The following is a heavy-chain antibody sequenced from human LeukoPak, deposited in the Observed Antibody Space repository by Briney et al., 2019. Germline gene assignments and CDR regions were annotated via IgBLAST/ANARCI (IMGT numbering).Heavy chain of an antibody. CDR3: VRDRGYLFDS. CDR1: GYTFTTYG. V-gene: IGHV1-18*01. D-gene: IGHD5-12*01. J-gene: IGHJ4*02. CDR2: ISAYRGNT. Sequence: ASVKVSCKASGYTFTTYGISWVRQAPGQGLEWMGWISAYRGNTNYAQNLQGRVTLTTDTSTSSAYMELRSLTSDDTAVYYCVRDRGYLFDSWGQGTLVTVSS.